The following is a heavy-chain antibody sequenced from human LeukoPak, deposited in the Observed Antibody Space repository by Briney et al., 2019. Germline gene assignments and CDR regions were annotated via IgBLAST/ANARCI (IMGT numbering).Heavy chain of an antibody. D-gene: IGHD2-15*01. Sequence: SETLSLTCTVSGGSISSSSYYWGWIRQPPGKGLEWIGSIYYSGSTYYNPSLKSRVTISVDTSKNQFSLKLSSVTAGDTAVYYCARVVAATAGFDYWGQGTLVTVSS. CDR3: ARVVAATAGFDY. CDR1: GGSISSSSYY. J-gene: IGHJ4*02. V-gene: IGHV4-39*01. CDR2: IYYSGST.